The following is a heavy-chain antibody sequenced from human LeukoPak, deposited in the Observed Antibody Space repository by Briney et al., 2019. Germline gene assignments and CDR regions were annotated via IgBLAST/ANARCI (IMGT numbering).Heavy chain of an antibody. J-gene: IGHJ3*02. CDR1: GFTFSSYE. V-gene: IGHV3-48*03. Sequence: GGSLRLSCAASGFTFSSYEMNWVRQAPGKGLEWVSYISSSGSTIYYADSVKGRFTISRDNSKNTLYLQMNSLRGEDTAVYYCARGGSYLSAFDIWGQGTMVTVSS. D-gene: IGHD1-26*01. CDR3: ARGGSYLSAFDI. CDR2: ISSSGSTI.